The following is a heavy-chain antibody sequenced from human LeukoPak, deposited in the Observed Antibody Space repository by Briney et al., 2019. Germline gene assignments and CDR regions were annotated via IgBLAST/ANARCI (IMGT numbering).Heavy chain of an antibody. CDR1: GFTFTNYW. D-gene: IGHD3-3*01. V-gene: IGHV3-7*01. CDR3: ARHTLWRFDY. J-gene: IGHJ4*02. Sequence: GGSLRLSCAASGFTFTNYWLTWVRQAPGKGLEWVAHINQDGGTEYYVDSMKGRFTISRDNAKNLVYLQINSLRAEDTAVYFCARHTLWRFDYWGQGALVTVSS. CDR2: INQDGGTE.